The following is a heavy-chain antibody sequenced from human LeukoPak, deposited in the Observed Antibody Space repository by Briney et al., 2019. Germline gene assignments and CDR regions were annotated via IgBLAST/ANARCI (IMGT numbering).Heavy chain of an antibody. D-gene: IGHD7-27*01. Sequence: GGSLRLSCAASGFTFSSYAMSWVRQAPGKGLERVSAISGSGDSTYSTDSVKGRFTISRDNSKNTLYLQMNSLRAEDTAVYYCAKKVPANWGSYFDYWGQGTLVTVSS. J-gene: IGHJ4*02. CDR3: AKKVPANWGSYFDY. CDR1: GFTFSSYA. CDR2: ISGSGDST. V-gene: IGHV3-23*01.